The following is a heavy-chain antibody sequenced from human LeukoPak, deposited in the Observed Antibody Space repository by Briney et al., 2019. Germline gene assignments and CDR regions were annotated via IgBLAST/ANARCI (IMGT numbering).Heavy chain of an antibody. CDR1: GYTFTSYG. V-gene: IGHV1-18*01. D-gene: IGHD6-13*01. CDR2: ISAYNGNT. Sequence: ASVKVSCKASGYTFTSYGISWVRQAPGQGLEWMGWISAYNGNTNYAQKLQGRVTMTTGTSTSTAYMELRSLRSDDTAVYYCARVPDSSSWYPRYYFDYWGQGTLVTVSS. J-gene: IGHJ4*02. CDR3: ARVPDSSSWYPRYYFDY.